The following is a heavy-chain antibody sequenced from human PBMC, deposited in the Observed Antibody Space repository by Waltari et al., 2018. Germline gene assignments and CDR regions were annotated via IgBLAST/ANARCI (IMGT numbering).Heavy chain of an antibody. V-gene: IGHV4-34*01. CDR1: GGSFSGSY. Sequence: QVQLQQWGAGLLKPSETLSLTCAVYGGSFSGSYWSWIRQPPGKGLEWIGEINHSGSTNYNPSLKSRVTISVDTSKNQFSLKLSSVTAADTAVYYCARDVRTAAAGDNFDYWGQGTLVTVSS. CDR3: ARDVRTAAAGDNFDY. CDR2: INHSGST. J-gene: IGHJ4*02. D-gene: IGHD6-13*01.